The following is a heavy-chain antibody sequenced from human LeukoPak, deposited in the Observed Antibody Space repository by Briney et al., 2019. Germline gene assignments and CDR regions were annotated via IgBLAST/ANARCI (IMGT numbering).Heavy chain of an antibody. V-gene: IGHV4-59*01. J-gene: IGHJ4*02. Sequence: SETLSLTCTVSGGSISSYYWSWIRQPPGKGLEWIGYIYYSGTTNYNPSLKSRVTISVDTSKNQFSLELSSVTAADTAVYYCARVGGVVSDYWGQGTLVTVSS. CDR1: GGSISSYY. CDR3: ARVGGVVSDY. CDR2: IYYSGTT. D-gene: IGHD3-3*01.